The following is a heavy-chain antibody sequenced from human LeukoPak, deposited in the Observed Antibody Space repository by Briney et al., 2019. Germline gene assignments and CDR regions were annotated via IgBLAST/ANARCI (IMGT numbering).Heavy chain of an antibody. CDR2: IKQDGGQI. J-gene: IGHJ4*02. CDR3: ARLGARQMLEY. V-gene: IGHV3-7*01. Sequence: GGSLRLSCAASEFTFSSYWMSWVRQAPGKGLEWVANIKQDGGQIYYLESVKGRFTVSRDNAKNSLCLQMNSLRAEDTAVYYCARLGARQMLEYWGQGTLVTVSS. CDR1: EFTFSSYW. D-gene: IGHD4-17*01.